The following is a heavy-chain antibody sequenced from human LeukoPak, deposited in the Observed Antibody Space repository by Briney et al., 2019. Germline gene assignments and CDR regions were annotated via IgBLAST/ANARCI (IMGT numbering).Heavy chain of an antibody. CDR3: ARDPSGYDFWFDP. V-gene: IGHV1-69*05. J-gene: IGHJ5*02. CDR1: GGTFSSYA. CDR2: IIPIFGTA. Sequence: ASVKVSCKASGGTFSSYAISWVRQAPGQGLEWMGRIIPIFGTANYAQKFQGRVTITTDESTSTAYMELSSVRSEDTAVYYCARDPSGYDFWFDPWGQGTLVTVSS. D-gene: IGHD5-12*01.